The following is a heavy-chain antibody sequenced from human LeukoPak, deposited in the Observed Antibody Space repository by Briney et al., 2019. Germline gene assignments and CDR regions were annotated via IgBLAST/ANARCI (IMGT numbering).Heavy chain of an antibody. CDR3: AREGRSGSYYDY. Sequence: GGSLRLSCAASGFTVSSNYMSWVRQAPGKGLEWVSVIYSGGSTYYVDSVKGRFTISRDNSKNTLYLQMNSLRAEDTAVYYCAREGRSGSYYDYWGQGTLVTVSS. V-gene: IGHV3-66*01. CDR1: GFTVSSNY. J-gene: IGHJ4*02. D-gene: IGHD1-26*01. CDR2: IYSGGST.